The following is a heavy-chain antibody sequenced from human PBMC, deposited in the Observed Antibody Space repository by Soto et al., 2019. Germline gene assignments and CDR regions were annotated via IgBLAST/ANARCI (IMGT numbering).Heavy chain of an antibody. V-gene: IGHV4-30-4*01. Sequence: QVQLQESGPGLVKPSQTLSLTCTVSGGSINRGDYYWSWVRQPPGKGLEWIGYIYYTGSTYYKSSLKSRVSFSIDTSKNHFSLMLTSVTAADTAVYFCARNPRPDIGFDSWGQGTLVAVSS. J-gene: IGHJ5*01. CDR2: IYYTGST. CDR3: ARNPRPDIGFDS. D-gene: IGHD3-9*01. CDR1: GGSINRGDYY.